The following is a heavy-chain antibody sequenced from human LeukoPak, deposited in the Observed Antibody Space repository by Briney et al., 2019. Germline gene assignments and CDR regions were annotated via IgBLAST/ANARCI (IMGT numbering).Heavy chain of an antibody. CDR3: ARWILYSSGSYSDY. J-gene: IGHJ4*02. V-gene: IGHV4-59*07. CDR1: GGSISSYY. Sequence: SDTLSLTCTVSGGSISSYYWSWIRQPPAKGLEWIGYMHYSGSTNYNPSLKSRVTISVDTSKNQFSLKLSSVTAADTAVYYCARWILYSSGSYSDYWGQGTLVTVSS. D-gene: IGHD3-10*01. CDR2: MHYSGST.